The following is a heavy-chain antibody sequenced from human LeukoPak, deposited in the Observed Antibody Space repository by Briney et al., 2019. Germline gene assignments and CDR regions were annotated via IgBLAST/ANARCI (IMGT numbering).Heavy chain of an antibody. CDR3: ARGLIGYCSGGSCYRGYFDY. CDR2: IYYSGST. J-gene: IGHJ4*02. V-gene: IGHV4-59*01. Sequence: SETLSLTCTVSGGSISSYYWSWIRQPPGKGLEWIGSIYYSGSTNYNPSLKSRVTISVDTSKNQFSLKLSSVTAADTAVYYCARGLIGYCSGGSCYRGYFDYWGQGTLVTVSS. CDR1: GGSISSYY. D-gene: IGHD2-15*01.